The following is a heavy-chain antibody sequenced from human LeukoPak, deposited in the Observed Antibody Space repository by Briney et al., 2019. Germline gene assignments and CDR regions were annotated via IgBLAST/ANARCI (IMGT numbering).Heavy chain of an antibody. CDR2: IYYSGST. CDR1: GGSISSYY. Sequence: SETLSLTCTVSGGSISSYYWSWIRQPPGKGLEWIGYIYYSGSTNYNPSLKSRVTISVDTSKNQFSLKLSSVTAADTAVYYCARLAALMAFDYWGQGSLVTVSS. V-gene: IGHV4-59*08. D-gene: IGHD2-8*01. J-gene: IGHJ4*02. CDR3: ARLAALMAFDY.